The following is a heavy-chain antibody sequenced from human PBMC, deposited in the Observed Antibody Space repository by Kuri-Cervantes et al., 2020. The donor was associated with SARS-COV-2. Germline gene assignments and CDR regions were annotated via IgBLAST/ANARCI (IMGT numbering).Heavy chain of an antibody. D-gene: IGHD2-15*01. CDR2: INHSGST. CDR1: GGSFSGYY. Sequence: ESLKISCAVYGGSFSGYYWRWIRQPPGKGLEWIGEINHSGSTNYNPSLISRVTVSVDTSKNQFSLKLSSVTAADTAVYYCARDDIVVVVAATPARYLPSYGSYYYYGMDVWGQGTTVTVSS. J-gene: IGHJ6*02. V-gene: IGHV4-34*01. CDR3: ARDDIVVVVAATPARYLPSYGSYYYYGMDV.